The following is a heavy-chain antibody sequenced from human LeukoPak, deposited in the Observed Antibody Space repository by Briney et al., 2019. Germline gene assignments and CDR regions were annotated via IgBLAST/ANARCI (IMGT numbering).Heavy chain of an antibody. CDR1: GFTFSSFG. CDR2: VWYDGSNK. D-gene: IGHD2-15*01. Sequence: GGSLRLSCAASGFTFSSFGIHWVRQAPGKGLEWVAIVWYDGSNKYYADSVKGRFTISRDNSKNTLYLQMNSLRAEDTAVYYCARDVIAATQTFSYGMDVWGQGTTVTVSS. V-gene: IGHV3-33*01. CDR3: ARDVIAATQTFSYGMDV. J-gene: IGHJ6*02.